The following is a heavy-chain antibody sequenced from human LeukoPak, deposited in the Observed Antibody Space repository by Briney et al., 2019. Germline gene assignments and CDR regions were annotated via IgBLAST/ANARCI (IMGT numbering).Heavy chain of an antibody. V-gene: IGHV1-2*06. CDR2: INPDSGGT. CDR3: ARVSRALYDVTAN. Sequence: GASVKVSCKASGYIFRNYYMHWVRQAPGRGLEWMGRINPDSGGTSYAQKFQGRVSMTRDTSNRTVYMDLSMLTFEDTAIYYCARVSRALYDVTANWGQGTPLSVSS. CDR1: GYIFRNYY. J-gene: IGHJ4*02. D-gene: IGHD2-2*02.